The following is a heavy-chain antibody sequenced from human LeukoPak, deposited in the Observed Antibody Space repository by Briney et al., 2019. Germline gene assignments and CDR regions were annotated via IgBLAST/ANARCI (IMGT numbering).Heavy chain of an antibody. D-gene: IGHD3-22*01. Sequence: GGSLRLSCAASGFTFSGYDMHWVRQATGKGLEWVSAIGTAGDTYYPGSVKGRFTISRENAKDSLYLQMNSLRAGDTAVYYCARGAYYYDSSDAFDIWGQGTMVTVSS. CDR2: IGTAGDT. V-gene: IGHV3-13*01. CDR1: GFTFSGYD. J-gene: IGHJ3*02. CDR3: ARGAYYYDSSDAFDI.